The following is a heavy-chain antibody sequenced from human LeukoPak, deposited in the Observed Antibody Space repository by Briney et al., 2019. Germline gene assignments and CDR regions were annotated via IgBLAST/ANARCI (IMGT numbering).Heavy chain of an antibody. CDR2: INPNSGGT. CDR1: GYTFTGYY. D-gene: IGHD1-26*01. J-gene: IGHJ6*02. CDR3: ASIVGATQSDYYYYGMDV. Sequence: ASVKVSCKASGYTFTGYYMHWVRQAPGQGLEWMGWINPNSGGTNYAQKFQGRVTMTRDTSISTAYMELSRLRSDDTAVYYCASIVGATQSDYYYYGMDVWGQGTTVTVSS. V-gene: IGHV1-2*02.